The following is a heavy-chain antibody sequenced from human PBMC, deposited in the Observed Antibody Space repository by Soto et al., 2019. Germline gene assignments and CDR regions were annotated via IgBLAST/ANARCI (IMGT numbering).Heavy chain of an antibody. CDR3: AHSDGGYEIIYFDF. CDR1: GSSFTTAGVA. J-gene: IGHJ4*02. V-gene: IGHV2-5*01. D-gene: IGHD5-12*01. Sequence: SGPTLVNPTQTLTLTCTFSGSSFTTAGVAVGWIRQTPGGALEWLTLIYYNDDRRFSPSLKTRLTITGDTSKNQVVLSLTNVDPGDTATYFCAHSDGGYEIIYFDFWGQGIPVTVSS. CDR2: IYYNDDR.